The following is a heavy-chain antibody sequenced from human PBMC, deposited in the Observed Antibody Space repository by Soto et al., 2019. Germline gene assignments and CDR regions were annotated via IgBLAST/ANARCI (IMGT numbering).Heavy chain of an antibody. CDR3: AKDRYYDSSGYPGAAFDI. J-gene: IGHJ3*02. V-gene: IGHV3-23*01. CDR1: GFTFSSYA. CDR2: IRGSGGST. Sequence: GGSLRLSCAASGFTFSSYAMSWVRQAPGKGLEWVSAIRGSGGSTYYADSVKGRFTISRDNSKNTLYLQMNSLRAEDTAVYYCAKDRYYDSSGYPGAAFDIWGQGTMVTVSS. D-gene: IGHD3-22*01.